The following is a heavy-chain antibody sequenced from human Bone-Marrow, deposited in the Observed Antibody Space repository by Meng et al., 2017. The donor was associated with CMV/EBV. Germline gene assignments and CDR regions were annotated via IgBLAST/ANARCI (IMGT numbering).Heavy chain of an antibody. CDR1: GYTFTSYY. J-gene: IGHJ5*02. CDR3: ARPLESVGSGSSWFDP. D-gene: IGHD3-10*01. Sequence: ASVKVSCKASGYTFTSYYMHWVRQAPGQGLEWMGIINPSGGSTSYAQKFQGRVTMTRDTSISTAYMELSRLRSDDTAVYYCARPLESVGSGSSWFDPWGQGTRVTVSS. CDR2: INPSGGST. V-gene: IGHV1-46*01.